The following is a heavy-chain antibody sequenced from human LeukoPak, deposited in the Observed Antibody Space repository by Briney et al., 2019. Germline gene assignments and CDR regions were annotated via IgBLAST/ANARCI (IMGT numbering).Heavy chain of an antibody. CDR2: FLYSGTT. Sequence: SETLSLTCSVSNGAVKNYYWTWIRQPPGQGLEWIGNFLYSGTTTYRASLDSRLIISVDNSKNTVSLRLFSVTAADTAVYYCATLVYSGSRYHFDTWGQPTLVTVSS. J-gene: IGHJ4*02. D-gene: IGHD1-26*01. V-gene: IGHV4-59*02. CDR3: ATLVYSGSRYHFDT. CDR1: NGAVKNYY.